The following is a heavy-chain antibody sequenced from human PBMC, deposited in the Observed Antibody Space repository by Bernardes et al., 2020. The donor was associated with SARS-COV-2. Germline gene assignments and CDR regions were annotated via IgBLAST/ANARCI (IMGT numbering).Heavy chain of an antibody. D-gene: IGHD6-13*01. V-gene: IGHV4-31*03. Sequence: TLSLTCTVSGGSISSEGNYWSWVRQHTGKGLEWIGYIYHSGSTHYNPSLKSRVIMSVDTSKNQFSLKLSSVTAADTAVYYCARERGIALAGYYYGLDVWGQGTTVSVSS. J-gene: IGHJ6*02. CDR1: GGSISSEGNY. CDR2: IYHSGST. CDR3: ARERGIALAGYYYGLDV.